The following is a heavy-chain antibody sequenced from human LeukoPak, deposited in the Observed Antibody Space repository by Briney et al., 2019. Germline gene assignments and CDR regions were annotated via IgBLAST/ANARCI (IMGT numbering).Heavy chain of an antibody. J-gene: IGHJ4*02. CDR2: IYYSGST. V-gene: IGHV4-39*01. CDR1: GGSISSSSYY. D-gene: IGHD1-26*01. Sequence: SETLSLTCTVSGGSISSSSYYWGWIRQTPGKGLEWIGSIYYSGSTFYSPSLMSRVTISVDTSKNQFSLKLSSVTAADTAVYYCASLRERSYYARGFDYWGQGTLVTVSS. CDR3: ASLRERSYYARGFDY.